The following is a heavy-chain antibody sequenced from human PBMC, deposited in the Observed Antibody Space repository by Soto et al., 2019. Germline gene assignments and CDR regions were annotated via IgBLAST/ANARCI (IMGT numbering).Heavy chain of an antibody. CDR1: GFTLSMSA. D-gene: IGHD3-16*02. Sequence: EVQFMESGGGLVQPGGSLRLSCASSGFTLSMSAVNWVRQAPGKGLEWVSYISDSGDRTYYADSVKGRFTISRDRSTNTVSLQMDSLRAEATAVYYCAKDRGIIVKAGDAFDVWGHGTKVTVSS. J-gene: IGHJ3*01. CDR2: ISDSGDRT. CDR3: AKDRGIIVKAGDAFDV. V-gene: IGHV3-23*01.